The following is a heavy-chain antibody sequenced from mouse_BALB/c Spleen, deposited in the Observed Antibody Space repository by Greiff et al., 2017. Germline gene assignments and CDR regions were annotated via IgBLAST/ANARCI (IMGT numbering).Heavy chain of an antibody. J-gene: IGHJ2*01. D-gene: IGHD1-1*01. CDR1: GFSLTSYG. CDR2: IWAGGST. V-gene: IGHV2-9*02. CDR3: ARSPYGSSFYFDY. Sequence: VKLKESGPGLVAPSQSLSITCTVSGFSLTSYGVHWVRQPPGKGLEWLGVIWAGGSTNYNSALMSRLSISKDNSKSQVFLKMNSLQTDDTAMYYGARSPYGSSFYFDYWGQGTTLTVSS.